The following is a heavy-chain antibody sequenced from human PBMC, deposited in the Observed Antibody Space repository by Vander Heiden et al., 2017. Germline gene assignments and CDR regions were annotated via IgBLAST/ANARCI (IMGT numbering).Heavy chain of an antibody. CDR1: GYTFPGYY. Sequence: QVRLVQSGAEVKKPGASVKVPCKASGYTFPGYYIQWIRQAPGQGLEWMGWINPNSGGTKYAQKFQGRVTMTRDTSISTAYMELGTLTSDDTAVYYCARGASSSDVYYYYGVDVWGRGATVTVSS. J-gene: IGHJ6*02. CDR2: INPNSGGT. V-gene: IGHV1-2*02. D-gene: IGHD6-13*01. CDR3: ARGASSSDVYYYYGVDV.